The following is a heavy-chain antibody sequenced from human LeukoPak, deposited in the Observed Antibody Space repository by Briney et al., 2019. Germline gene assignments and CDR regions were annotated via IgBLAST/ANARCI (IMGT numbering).Heavy chain of an antibody. V-gene: IGHV4-59*01. D-gene: IGHD4-17*01. CDR1: GGSISSYY. CDR2: IYYSGST. J-gene: IGHJ2*01. CDR3: ARVRATVTTWYFDL. Sequence: PSETLSLTCTVSGGSISSYYWSWIRQPPGKGLEWIGYIYYSGSTNYNPSLKSRVTISVDTSKNQFSLKLSSVTAADTAVYYCARVRATVTTWYFDLWGRGTLVTVSS.